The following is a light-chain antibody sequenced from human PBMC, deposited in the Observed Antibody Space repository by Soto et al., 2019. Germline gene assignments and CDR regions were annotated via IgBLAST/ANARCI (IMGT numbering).Light chain of an antibody. CDR1: QDISNY. CDR2: AAT. J-gene: IGKJ3*01. V-gene: IGKV1-27*01. CDR3: QKCNSPPPFT. Sequence: DIQMTQSPSSLSASVGDRVTITCQASQDISNYLNWYQQKPGRVPKLLIHAATTLQSGVPSRFSGAGTGTDFNLTISSLQPEDAAIYFCQKCNSPPPFTFGPGT.